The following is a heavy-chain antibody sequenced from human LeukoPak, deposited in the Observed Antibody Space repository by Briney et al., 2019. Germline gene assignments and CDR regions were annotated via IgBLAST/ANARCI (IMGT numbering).Heavy chain of an antibody. Sequence: GGSLRLSCAASGFTFSGYAMTWVRQAPGKGLEWVSSITGSGDYTYYIDSVKGRFTISRDNSKNILYLQMNSLRGEDTALYYCAKDGLYYDGSAHVDYFDYWGQGTLVAVSS. CDR1: GFTFSGYA. CDR3: AKDGLYYDGSAHVDYFDY. V-gene: IGHV3-23*01. CDR2: ITGSGDYT. D-gene: IGHD3-22*01. J-gene: IGHJ4*02.